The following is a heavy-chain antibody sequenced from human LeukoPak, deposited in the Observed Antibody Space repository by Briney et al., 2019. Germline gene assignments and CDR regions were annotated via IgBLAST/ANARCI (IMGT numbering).Heavy chain of an antibody. J-gene: IGHJ4*02. CDR3: ARTGYSSSYYKFRFDY. CDR1: GGSISNNIYY. Sequence: SETLSLTCSVSGGSISNNIYYWGWIRQPPGKGLEWIGNIYYSGSTYYNPSLKSRVIISVDTSKNQFSLKMSSVTAAGTAVYYCARTGYSSSYYKFRFDYWGQGTLVTVSS. CDR2: IYYSGST. D-gene: IGHD6-13*01. V-gene: IGHV4-39*07.